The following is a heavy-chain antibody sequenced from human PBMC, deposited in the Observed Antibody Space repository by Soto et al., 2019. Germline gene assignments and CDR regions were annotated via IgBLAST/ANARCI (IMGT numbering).Heavy chain of an antibody. Sequence: GGSLRLSCAASGFTFSNAWMNWVRQAPGKGLEWVGRIKSKTDGGTTDYAAPVKGRFTISRDDSKNTLYLQMNSLKTEDTAVYYCTTDPFPSFKPTDYWGQGTLVTVSS. CDR3: TTDPFPSFKPTDY. V-gene: IGHV3-15*07. CDR2: IKSKTDGGTT. J-gene: IGHJ4*02. D-gene: IGHD3-3*02. CDR1: GFTFSNAW.